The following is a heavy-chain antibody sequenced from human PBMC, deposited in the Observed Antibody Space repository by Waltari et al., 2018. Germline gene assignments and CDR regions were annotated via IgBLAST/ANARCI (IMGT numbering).Heavy chain of an antibody. D-gene: IGHD6-13*01. CDR3: ARGPHISAEIYFDP. J-gene: IGHJ5*02. CDR1: GDSISSSY. V-gene: IGHV4-4*07. Sequence: QVRLQESGPGLVRPSETLSLTCTVSGDSISSSYWSWIRQPAGKGLEWIGRIHLNGGTDYNPSLKSRVALSLDTSKNQFSLKLSSVTPADTAVYYCARGPHISAEIYFDPWGQGTLVTVSS. CDR2: IHLNGGT.